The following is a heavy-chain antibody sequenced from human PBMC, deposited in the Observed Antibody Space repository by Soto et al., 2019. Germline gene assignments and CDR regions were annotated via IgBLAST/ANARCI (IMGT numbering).Heavy chain of an antibody. V-gene: IGHV1-2*04. CDR2: INPNSGGT. D-gene: IGHD6-13*01. J-gene: IGHJ6*02. CDR1: GYTFTGYY. Sequence: ASVKVSCKASGYTFTGYYMHWVRQAPGQGLEWMGWINPNSGGTNYAQKFQGWVTMTRDTSISTAYMELSRLRSDDTAVYYCARDLGSSWYLHLPPYHYYGIDVWGQGTTVTSSS. CDR3: ARDLGSSWYLHLPPYHYYGIDV.